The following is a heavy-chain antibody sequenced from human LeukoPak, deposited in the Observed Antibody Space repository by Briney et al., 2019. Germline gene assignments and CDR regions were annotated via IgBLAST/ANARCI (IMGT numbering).Heavy chain of an antibody. CDR2: ISSSGSTI. CDR1: GFTFSDYY. CDR3: ARDGSPRSYYDSSGYLVFDY. J-gene: IGHJ4*02. V-gene: IGHV3-11*01. D-gene: IGHD3-22*01. Sequence: GGSLRLSCAASGFTFSDYYMSWIRQAPGKGLEWVSYISSSGSTIYYADSVKGRFTISRDNAKNSLYLQMNSLRAEDTAVYYCARDGSPRSYYDSSGYLVFDYWGQGTLVTVSS.